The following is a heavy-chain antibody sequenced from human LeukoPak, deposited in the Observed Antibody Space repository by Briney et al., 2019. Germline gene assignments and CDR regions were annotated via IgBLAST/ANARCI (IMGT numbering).Heavy chain of an antibody. V-gene: IGHV3-15*01. J-gene: IGHJ4*02. CDR2: IKSKTGGGTP. Sequence: GGSLRLSCAASGFTFSLASVSWVRQAPGKGLEWVARIKSKTGGGTPDYAAPVKGRFTISRDDSKNTVFLQMNSLQTEDTALYYCATIDSGYWGQGTLVTVSS. CDR1: GFTFSLAS. CDR3: ATIDSGY. D-gene: IGHD3-10*01.